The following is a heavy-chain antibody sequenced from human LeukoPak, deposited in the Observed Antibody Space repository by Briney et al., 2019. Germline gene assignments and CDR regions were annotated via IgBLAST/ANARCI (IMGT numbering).Heavy chain of an antibody. Sequence: SETLSLTCTVSGGSISSGGYYWSWIRLHPGMGLEWIGHIYYSGSTYYNPSLKSRVTISVYTSKNQFSLKLSSVTAADTAVYYCARDQYYYGSGSHHYMNWGQGTLVTVSS. CDR2: IYYSGST. CDR1: GGSISSGGYY. V-gene: IGHV4-31*03. D-gene: IGHD3-10*01. CDR3: ARDQYYYGSGSHHYMN. J-gene: IGHJ4*02.